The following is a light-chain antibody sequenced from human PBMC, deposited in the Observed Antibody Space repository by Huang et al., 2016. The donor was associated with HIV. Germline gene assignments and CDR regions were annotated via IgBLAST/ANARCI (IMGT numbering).Light chain of an antibody. CDR3: QQSDSTPWT. Sequence: DIQMTQFPSSLSASVGDRVPITCRASQSISSYLNWYQQKPEKAPKLMISAVSSLQTGGPARFSSSGSETDFTLTISSLHPEDCAIYYCQQSDSTPWTFGQGTKVEIK. CDR2: AVS. J-gene: IGKJ1*01. CDR1: QSISSY. V-gene: IGKV1-39*01.